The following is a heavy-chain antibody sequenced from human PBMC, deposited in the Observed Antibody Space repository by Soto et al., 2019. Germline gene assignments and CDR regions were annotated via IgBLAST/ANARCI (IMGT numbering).Heavy chain of an antibody. CDR1: GDSITTYKW. CDR2: IYDSGNT. J-gene: IGHJ6*02. V-gene: IGHV4-4*02. CDR3: ATCQLGEYYYAMDI. D-gene: IGHD7-27*01. Sequence: SETLSLTCGVSGDSITTYKWWTWVRQTPGKGLEWIGEIYDSGNTRYNPSLKSRVTISKDTSKNELSLKLNSVTVADTAVYYCATCQLGEYYYAMDIWGQGATVTVSS.